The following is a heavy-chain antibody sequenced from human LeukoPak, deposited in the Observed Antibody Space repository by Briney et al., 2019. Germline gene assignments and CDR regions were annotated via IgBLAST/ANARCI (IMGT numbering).Heavy chain of an antibody. CDR3: ARDVGDDSGSFFYYYMDV. Sequence: GGSLRLSCAASGFTFSSYTMNWVRQAPGKGLEWVANIKQDGSEKYYVDSVKGRFTISRDNAKNSLYLQMNSLRAEDTAVYYCARDVGDDSGSFFYYYMDVWGKGTTVTVSS. D-gene: IGHD1-26*01. CDR2: IKQDGSEK. V-gene: IGHV3-7*01. J-gene: IGHJ6*03. CDR1: GFTFSSYT.